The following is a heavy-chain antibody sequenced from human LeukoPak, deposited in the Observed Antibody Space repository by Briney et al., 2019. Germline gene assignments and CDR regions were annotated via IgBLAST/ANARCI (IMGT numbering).Heavy chain of an antibody. Sequence: GEPLKISCKGSGYSFTSYSIGWVRQMPGKGLEWMGIIYPGDSHTRYSPSLQGQVIISADKSITTAYLQWSSLKASDTAMYYCATTVSTRGAFDIWGQGTMVTVSS. V-gene: IGHV5-51*01. CDR1: GYSFTSYS. D-gene: IGHD4-11*01. J-gene: IGHJ3*02. CDR3: ATTVSTRGAFDI. CDR2: IYPGDSHT.